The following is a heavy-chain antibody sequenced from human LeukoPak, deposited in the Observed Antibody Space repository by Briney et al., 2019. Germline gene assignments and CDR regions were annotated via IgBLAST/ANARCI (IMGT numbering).Heavy chain of an antibody. J-gene: IGHJ3*02. V-gene: IGHV4-4*02. D-gene: IGHD5-12*01. Sequence: PSETLSLTCAVSGGSISSSNWWSWVRQPPGKGLEWIGEIYHSGSTNYNPSLKSRVTISVDKSKNQFSLKLSSVTAADTAVYYCARDRYSGYVLDAFDIWGQGTMVTVSS. CDR1: GGSISSSNW. CDR3: ARDRYSGYVLDAFDI. CDR2: IYHSGST.